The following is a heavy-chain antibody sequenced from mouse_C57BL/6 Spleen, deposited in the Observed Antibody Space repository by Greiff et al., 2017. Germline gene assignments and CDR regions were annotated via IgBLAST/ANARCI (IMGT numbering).Heavy chain of an antibody. Sequence: EVQLQQSGPGLVKPSQSLSLTCSVTGYSITSGYYWNWIRQFPGNKLEWMGYISYDGSNNYNPSLKNRISITRDTSKNQFFLKLNSVTTEDTATYYGARDEGYGSIYWYFDVWGTGTTVTVSS. D-gene: IGHD1-1*01. CDR3: ARDEGYGSIYWYFDV. J-gene: IGHJ1*03. CDR2: ISYDGSN. CDR1: GYSITSGYY. V-gene: IGHV3-6*01.